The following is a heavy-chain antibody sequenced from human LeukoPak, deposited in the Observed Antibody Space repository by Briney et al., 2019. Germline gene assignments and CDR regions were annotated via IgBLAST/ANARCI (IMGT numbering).Heavy chain of an antibody. D-gene: IGHD1-1*01. Sequence: GESLKISCKGSGYSFTTYWIGWVHQVPGKGLEWVGIIYPGDSDTRYSPSFRGQVTISADKSISTSYLQWSSLKASDTAMYYCAFATTRLDFDNWGQGTLVTVSS. J-gene: IGHJ4*02. CDR1: GYSFTTYW. CDR3: AFATTRLDFDN. CDR2: IYPGDSDT. V-gene: IGHV5-51*07.